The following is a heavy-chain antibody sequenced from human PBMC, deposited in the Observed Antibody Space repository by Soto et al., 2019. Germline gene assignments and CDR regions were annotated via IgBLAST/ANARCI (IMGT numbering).Heavy chain of an antibody. Sequence: AASLKVSCKASGYTFTSYGISWVQQAPGQGLEWMGWISAYNGNTNYAQKLQGRVTMTTDTSTSTAYMELRSLRSDDTAVYYCARDGGSYYYDSSGYYPDYFDYWGQGTLVTVSS. CDR1: GYTFTSYG. V-gene: IGHV1-18*01. CDR3: ARDGGSYYYDSSGYYPDYFDY. D-gene: IGHD3-22*01. CDR2: ISAYNGNT. J-gene: IGHJ4*02.